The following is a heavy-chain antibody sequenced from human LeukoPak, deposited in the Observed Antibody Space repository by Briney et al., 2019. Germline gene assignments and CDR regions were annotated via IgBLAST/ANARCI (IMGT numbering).Heavy chain of an antibody. Sequence: GGSLRLSCAASGFTFSSYAMSWVRQAPGKGLEWVSAISGGGGSTFYADSVKGRFTISRDNSKNTLYLQVNSLRAEDTAVYYCAKDQGSREFDYWGQGTLVTVSS. CDR1: GFTFSSYA. CDR3: AKDQGSREFDY. J-gene: IGHJ4*02. D-gene: IGHD1-26*01. CDR2: ISGGGGST. V-gene: IGHV3-23*01.